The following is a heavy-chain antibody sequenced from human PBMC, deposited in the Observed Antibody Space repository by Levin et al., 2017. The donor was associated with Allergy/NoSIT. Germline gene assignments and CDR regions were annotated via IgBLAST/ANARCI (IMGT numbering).Heavy chain of an antibody. CDR2: IWYDGSNK. D-gene: IGHD1-1*01. J-gene: IGHJ3*02. CDR3: ARDGSRLHAFDI. V-gene: IGHV3-33*01. Sequence: PGGSLRLSCAASGFTFSSYGMHWVRQAPGKGLEWVAVIWYDGSNKYYADSVKGRFTISRDNSKNTLYLQMNSLRAEDTAVYYCARDGSRLHAFDIWGQGTMVTVSS. CDR1: GFTFSSYG.